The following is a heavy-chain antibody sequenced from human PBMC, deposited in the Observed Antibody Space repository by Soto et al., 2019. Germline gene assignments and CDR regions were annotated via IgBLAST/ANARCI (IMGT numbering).Heavy chain of an antibody. Sequence: SETLSLTCTVSGGSISSYCWSWIRQPPGKGLEWIGYIYHSGSTYYNPSLKSRVTISVDRSKNQLSLKLSSVTAADTAVYYCARVPGPWGQGTLVTVSS. V-gene: IGHV4-59*12. J-gene: IGHJ5*02. CDR3: ARVPGP. CDR2: IYHSGST. D-gene: IGHD3-10*01. CDR1: GGSISSYC.